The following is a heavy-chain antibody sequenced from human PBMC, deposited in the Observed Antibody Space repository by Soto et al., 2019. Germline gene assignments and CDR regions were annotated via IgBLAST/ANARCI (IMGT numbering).Heavy chain of an antibody. CDR2: IYYSGST. CDR1: GGSISSGDYY. V-gene: IGHV4-30-4*01. J-gene: IGHJ4*02. CDR3: ASLVYDSSAYSNQF. Sequence: SETLSLTCTVSGGSISSGDYYWSWIRQPPGKGLEWIGYIYYSGSTYYNPSLKSRVTISVDTSKNQFSLKLSSVTAADTAVYYCASLVYDSSAYSNQFWGPGTLVTVSS. D-gene: IGHD3-22*01.